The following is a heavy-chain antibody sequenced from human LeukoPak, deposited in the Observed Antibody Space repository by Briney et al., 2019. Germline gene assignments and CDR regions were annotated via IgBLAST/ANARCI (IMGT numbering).Heavy chain of an antibody. Sequence: GESLKISCKGSEYSFTSYWIGWVRQMPRKGLEWMGIIYPGDSDTRYSPSFQGQVTISADKSISTAYLQWSSLKASDTAMYYCARDRHKYNYDSGGYPPYWGQGTLVTVSS. CDR1: EYSFTSYW. D-gene: IGHD3-22*01. V-gene: IGHV5-51*01. CDR3: ARDRHKYNYDSGGYPPY. CDR2: IYPGDSDT. J-gene: IGHJ4*02.